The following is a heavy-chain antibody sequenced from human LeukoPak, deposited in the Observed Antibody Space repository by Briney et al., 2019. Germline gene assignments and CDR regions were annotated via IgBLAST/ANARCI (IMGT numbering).Heavy chain of an antibody. CDR3: ARNPYSGSYGDSYYYYMDV. Sequence: GGSLRLSCAASGFSFSSYNMNWVRQAPGKVLEWVSSITTSSTYTFYADSVKGRFTISRDNAKNSLYLQMNSLRVEDTAVYYCARNPYSGSYGDSYYYYMDVWGKGTTVTISS. J-gene: IGHJ6*03. D-gene: IGHD1-26*01. CDR1: GFSFSSYN. CDR2: ITTSSTYT. V-gene: IGHV3-21*01.